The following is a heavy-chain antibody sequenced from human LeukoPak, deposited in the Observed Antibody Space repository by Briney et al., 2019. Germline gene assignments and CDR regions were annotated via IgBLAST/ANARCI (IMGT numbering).Heavy chain of an antibody. CDR1: RFTFSSYA. D-gene: IGHD3-10*01. V-gene: IGHV3-23*01. J-gene: IGHJ4*02. CDR2: ISDSGDNT. Sequence: GGSLRLSCAASRFTFSSYAMSWVRQAPGKGLEWVSGISDSGDNTYYADSVKGRFTISRDNSKFTLYLQMNSLRAEDTALYYCAKERSTDRAWFGELLEWGQGNMVTVSS. CDR3: AKERSTDRAWFGELLE.